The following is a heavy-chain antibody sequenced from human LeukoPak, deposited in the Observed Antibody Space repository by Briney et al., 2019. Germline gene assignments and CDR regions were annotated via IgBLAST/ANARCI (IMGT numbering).Heavy chain of an antibody. D-gene: IGHD3-3*01. Sequence: PSETLSLTCAVPGGSISSSNWWSWVRQPPGKGLEWIGEIYHSGSTNYNPSLKSRVTISVDTSKNQFSLKLSSVTAADTAVYYCAGDFWSGYYFRDWGQGTLVTVSS. V-gene: IGHV4-4*02. CDR2: IYHSGST. J-gene: IGHJ4*02. CDR3: AGDFWSGYYFRD. CDR1: GGSISSSNW.